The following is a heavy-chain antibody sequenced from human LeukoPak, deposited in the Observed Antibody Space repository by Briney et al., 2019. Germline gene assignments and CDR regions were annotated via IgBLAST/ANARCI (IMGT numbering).Heavy chain of an antibody. CDR2: VSDSGI. CDR3: AIIGCYRGVCHFDI. CDR1: GFTFTNYG. J-gene: IGHJ3*02. Sequence: GGSLRLSCVTSGFTFTNYGINWVRQAPGKGLEWVSYVSDSGILYADSVKGRFAISRDNARNSLYLQMNSLRTEDTAVYHCAIIGCYRGVCHFDIWGQGTMVTVSS. V-gene: IGHV3-48*01. D-gene: IGHD2-21*01.